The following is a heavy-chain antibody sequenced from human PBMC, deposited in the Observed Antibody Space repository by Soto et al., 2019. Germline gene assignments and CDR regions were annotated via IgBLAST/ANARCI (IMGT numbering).Heavy chain of an antibody. Sequence: GSLRLSCAASGLSFNSYAMSWVRQAPGEGPEWVSAISGSGASTYYADTVKGRFTISRDNSKSTLYLQMNGLRAEDTAVYDCACHYGDYISSVGRHWGQGTLVTVSS. J-gene: IGHJ4*02. CDR3: ACHYGDYISSVGRH. CDR2: ISGSGAST. CDR1: GLSFNSYA. D-gene: IGHD4-17*01. V-gene: IGHV3-23*01.